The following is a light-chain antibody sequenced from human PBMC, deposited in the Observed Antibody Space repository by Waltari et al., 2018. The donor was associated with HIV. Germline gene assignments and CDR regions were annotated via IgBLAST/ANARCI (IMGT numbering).Light chain of an antibody. CDR1: RSVGSY. J-gene: IGKJ1*01. V-gene: IGKV1-39*01. CDR2: GAS. Sequence: DIQMTQSPSSLSASVGDRVNITCRASRSVGSYLNWHQQTPEKAPKLLIYGASSLHSRVPSRCASSGSGTDFTLTINILQPEDFANYYYQQSYSATWTFGQGTKVEVK. CDR3: QQSYSATWT.